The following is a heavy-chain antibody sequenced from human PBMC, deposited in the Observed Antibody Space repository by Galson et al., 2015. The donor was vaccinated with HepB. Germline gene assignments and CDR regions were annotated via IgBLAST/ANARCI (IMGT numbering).Heavy chain of an antibody. J-gene: IGHJ5*01. Sequence: SLRLSCAASGFAFDTHAMSWARQAPGRGLEWISGISGNGDSTFYADSVKGRFTVSRDNSKIMLYLQMNSLRAEDAGLYFCAKGYGLFDSWGQGILVTVSS. D-gene: IGHD5-18*01. V-gene: IGHV3-23*01. CDR3: AKGYGLFDS. CDR1: GFAFDTHA. CDR2: ISGNGDST.